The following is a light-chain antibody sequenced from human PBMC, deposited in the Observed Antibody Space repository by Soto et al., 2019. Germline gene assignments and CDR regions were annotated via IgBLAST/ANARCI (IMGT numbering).Light chain of an antibody. J-gene: IGKJ4*01. CDR1: ESVDFH. V-gene: IGKV3D-15*01. CDR2: DAS. CDR3: QQYNSWPLT. Sequence: LTQSPATLSLSPGKRATLSCRASESVDFHLAWYQQKPGQAPRLLIYDASVRATGTPTRISGSGSGTEFTLTISSLQSEDFAVYYCQQYNSWPLTFGGGTKVDI.